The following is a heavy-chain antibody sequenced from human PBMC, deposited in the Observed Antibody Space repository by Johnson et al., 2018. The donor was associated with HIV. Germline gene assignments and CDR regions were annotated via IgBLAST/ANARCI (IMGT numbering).Heavy chain of an antibody. CDR2: ISSSGSTI. D-gene: IGHD3-3*01. Sequence: VQLVESGGGLVKPGGSLTLSCAASGFTFSDNYMSWIRQAPGKGLEWVSYISSSGSTIYYADSVKGRFTISRDNAKNSLYLQMNSLRAEDTAVYYCARVYRVTIFGVVISHDAFDIWGQGTMVTVSS. V-gene: IGHV3-11*04. J-gene: IGHJ3*02. CDR1: GFTFSDNY. CDR3: ARVYRVTIFGVVISHDAFDI.